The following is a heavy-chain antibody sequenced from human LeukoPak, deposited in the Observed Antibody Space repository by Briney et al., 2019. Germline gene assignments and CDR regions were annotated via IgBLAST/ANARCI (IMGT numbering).Heavy chain of an antibody. V-gene: IGHV4-39*07. CDR3: ASVADKAMAQRKYYHYGIDL. J-gene: IGHJ6*02. CDR2: IYYSGST. D-gene: IGHD1-14*01. Sequence: PSETLSLTCTVSGGSISSSSYYWGWIRQPPGKGLEWIGSIYYSGSTYYNPSLKSRVTISVDTSKNQFSLKLSSVTAADTAVDYCASVADKAMAQRKYYHYGIDLWGQGTPVTVSS. CDR1: GGSISSSSYY.